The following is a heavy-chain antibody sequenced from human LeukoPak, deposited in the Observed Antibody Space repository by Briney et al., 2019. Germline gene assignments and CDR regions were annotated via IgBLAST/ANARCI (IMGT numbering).Heavy chain of an antibody. CDR1: GFTFSSYV. V-gene: IGHV3-23*01. D-gene: IGHD5-18*01. CDR2: ISGSGGST. Sequence: GGSLGLSRAASGFTFSSYVMSWVRQAPGKGLEWVSAISGSGGSTYYADSVKGRFTISRDNSKNTLYLQMNSLRAEDTAVYYCAKDWRRGYSYGFDYWGQGTLVTVSS. CDR3: AKDWRRGYSYGFDY. J-gene: IGHJ4*02.